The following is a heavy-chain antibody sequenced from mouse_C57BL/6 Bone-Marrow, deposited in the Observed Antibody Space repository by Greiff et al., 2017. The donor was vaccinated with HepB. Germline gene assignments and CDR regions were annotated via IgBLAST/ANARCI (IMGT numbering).Heavy chain of an antibody. CDR2: IYPRDGST. CDR1: GYTFTSYD. Sequence: VQLQQSGPELVKPGASVKLSCKASGYTFTSYDINWVKQRPGQGLEWIGWIYPRDGSTKYNEKFKGKATLTVDTSSSTAYMELHSLTSEDSAVYFCARDTFYGSSYCWYFDVWGTGTTVTVSS. V-gene: IGHV1-85*01. D-gene: IGHD1-1*01. J-gene: IGHJ1*03. CDR3: ARDTFYGSSYCWYFDV.